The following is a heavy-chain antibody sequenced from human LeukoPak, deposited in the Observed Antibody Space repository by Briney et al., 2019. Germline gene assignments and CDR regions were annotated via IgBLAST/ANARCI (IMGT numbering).Heavy chain of an antibody. CDR2: ISWNSGSI. D-gene: IGHD3-22*01. CDR3: AKGGYYDSSGYYPRRTKPFDY. J-gene: IGHJ4*02. V-gene: IGHV3-9*01. CDR1: GFTFDDYA. Sequence: GRSLRLSCTASGFTFDDYAMHWVRQAPGKGLEWVSGISWNSGSIGYADSVKGRFTISRDNAKNSLYLQMNSLRAEDTALYYCAKGGYYDSSGYYPRRTKPFDYWGQGTLVTVSS.